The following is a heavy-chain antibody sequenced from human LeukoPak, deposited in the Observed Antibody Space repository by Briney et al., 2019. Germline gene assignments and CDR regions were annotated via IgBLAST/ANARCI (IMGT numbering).Heavy chain of an antibody. CDR1: GYTFTSYD. J-gene: IGHJ4*02. Sequence: GASVKVSCKASGYTFTSYDINWVRQATGQGLEWMGWMNPNSGNTGYAQKFQGRVTMTRNTSISTAYMELSSLRSDDTAVNYCARANVGAFDYWGQGTLVTVSS. CDR3: ARANVGAFDY. V-gene: IGHV1-8*01. D-gene: IGHD1-26*01. CDR2: MNPNSGNT.